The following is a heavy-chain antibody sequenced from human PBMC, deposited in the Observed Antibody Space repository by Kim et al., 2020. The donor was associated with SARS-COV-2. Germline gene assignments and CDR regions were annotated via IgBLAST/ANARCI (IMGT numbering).Heavy chain of an antibody. J-gene: IGHJ5*02. Sequence: LKCRVTISVDTSKNQFCLKLSSVTAADTAVYYCASRGWSSSWYRFSWFDPWGQGTLVTVSS. CDR3: ASRGWSSSWYRFSWFDP. V-gene: IGHV4-34*01. D-gene: IGHD6-13*01.